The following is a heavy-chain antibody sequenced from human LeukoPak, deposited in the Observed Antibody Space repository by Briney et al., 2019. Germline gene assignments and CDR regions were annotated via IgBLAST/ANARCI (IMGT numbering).Heavy chain of an antibody. CDR3: ARGRFRVTTSNACIGDY. V-gene: IGHV1-18*04. J-gene: IGHJ4*02. Sequence: ASVKVSCKASGYTFTDYYIHWVRQAPGQGLEWMGWISAYNGNTNYAQKLQGRITMTTDTSTSTAYMELRSLRSDDTAVYYCARGRFRVTTSNACIGDYWGQGTLITVSS. CDR1: GYTFTDYY. CDR2: ISAYNGNT. D-gene: IGHD3-3*01.